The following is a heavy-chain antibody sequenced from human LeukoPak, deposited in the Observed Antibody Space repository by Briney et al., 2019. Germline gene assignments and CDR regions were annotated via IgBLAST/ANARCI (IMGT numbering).Heavy chain of an antibody. J-gene: IGHJ6*02. CDR3: AKDRGYCTNGVCYTGDYYYGMDV. V-gene: IGHV3-9*01. Sequence: GGSLRLSCAASGFTFDDYAMHWVRQAPGKGLEWVSGISWNSGSIVYADSVKGRFTISRDNAKNSLYLQMNSLRAEDTALYYCAKDRGYCTNGVCYTGDYYYGMDVWGQGTTVTVSS. CDR1: GFTFDDYA. D-gene: IGHD2-8*01. CDR2: ISWNSGSI.